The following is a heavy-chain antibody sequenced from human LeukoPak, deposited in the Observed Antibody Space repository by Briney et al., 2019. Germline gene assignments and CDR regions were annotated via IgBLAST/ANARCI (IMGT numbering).Heavy chain of an antibody. CDR1: GGSFSGYY. CDR2: INHSGST. Sequence: PSETLSLTCAVYGGSFSGYYWSWLRQPPGKGLERIGEINHSGSTNYNPSLKSRVTISVDTSKNQFSLKLSSVTAADTAVYYCARGPPEAMVQGGAFDIWGQGTMVTVSS. CDR3: ARGPPEAMVQGGAFDI. D-gene: IGHD5-18*01. V-gene: IGHV4-34*01. J-gene: IGHJ3*02.